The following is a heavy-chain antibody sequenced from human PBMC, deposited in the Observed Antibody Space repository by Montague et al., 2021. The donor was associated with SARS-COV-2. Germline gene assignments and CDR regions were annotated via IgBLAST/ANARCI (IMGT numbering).Heavy chain of an antibody. CDR2: IYYSGST. J-gene: IGHJ6*02. V-gene: IGHV4-59*01. Sequence: SETLSLTCTVSGGSISSYYWSWIRLPPGKGLEWIGYIYYSGSTNYNPSLKSRVTITVDTSKNQFSLKLSSVTAADTAVYYCARDTGEYCSGGSCVYGMDFWGQGTPVTVSS. CDR3: ARDTGEYCSGGSCVYGMDF. CDR1: GGSISSYY. D-gene: IGHD2-15*01.